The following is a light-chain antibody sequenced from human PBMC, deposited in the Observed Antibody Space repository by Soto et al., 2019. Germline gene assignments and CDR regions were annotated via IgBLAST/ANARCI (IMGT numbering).Light chain of an antibody. CDR1: SSDVGGYNY. Sequence: QSALTQPASVSGSPGQSITISCTGTSSDVGGYNYVSWYQQHPGKAPKLMIYDVSNRPSGVSNRFSGSKSGNTASLTISGRQAEDEAYYYCSSYTSSSSVVFGGGTKLTVL. CDR2: DVS. V-gene: IGLV2-14*01. J-gene: IGLJ2*01. CDR3: SSYTSSSSVV.